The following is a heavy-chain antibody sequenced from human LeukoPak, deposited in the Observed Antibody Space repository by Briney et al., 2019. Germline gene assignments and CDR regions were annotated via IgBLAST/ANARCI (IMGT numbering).Heavy chain of an antibody. CDR3: ATSEARSNGWYVY. Sequence: GGSLRLSCAASGFTLSSYWMHWVRQAPGKGLVWVSRINSDGTSTTYADSVKGRFTISRDNAKNMLYLQMNSLRAEDTAVYYCATSEARSNGWYVYWGQGTLVTVSS. CDR1: GFTLSSYW. D-gene: IGHD6-19*01. CDR2: INSDGTST. V-gene: IGHV3-74*01. J-gene: IGHJ4*02.